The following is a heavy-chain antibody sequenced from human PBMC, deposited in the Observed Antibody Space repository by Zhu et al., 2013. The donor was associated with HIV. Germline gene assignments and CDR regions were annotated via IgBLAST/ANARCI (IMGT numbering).Heavy chain of an antibody. CDR1: GYSLSDYY. Sequence: QVQLVQSGAEVKRPGASVRVSCEASGYSLSDYYIHWVRQAPGQGLEWMGWINPDTGVTTYAQAFQGGVTITTSYMELTRLTSDDTAVFYCARLLAFCGGDCPAFDYWGQGTLVTVSS. D-gene: IGHD2-21*02. J-gene: IGHJ4*02. V-gene: IGHV1-2*02. CDR2: INPDTGVT. CDR3: ARLLAFCGGDCPAFDY.